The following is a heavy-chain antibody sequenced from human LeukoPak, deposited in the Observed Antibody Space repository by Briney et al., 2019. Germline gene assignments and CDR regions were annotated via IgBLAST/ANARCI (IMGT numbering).Heavy chain of an antibody. CDR2: ISYDGSNK. CDR3: ATLTGDSGYTNIHYYYYYGMDV. V-gene: IGHV3-30*03. J-gene: IGHJ6*02. CDR1: GITLSDFW. D-gene: IGHD5-12*01. Sequence: LGGSLRLSCAASGITLSDFWFSWVRQAPGKGLEWVAVISYDGSNKYYADSVKGRFTISRDNSKNTLYLQMNSLRAEDTAVYYCATLTGDSGYTNIHYYYYYGMDVWGQGTTVTVSS.